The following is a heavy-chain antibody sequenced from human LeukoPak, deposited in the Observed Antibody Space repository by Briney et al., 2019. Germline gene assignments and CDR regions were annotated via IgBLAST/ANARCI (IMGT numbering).Heavy chain of an antibody. V-gene: IGHV4-38-2*01. D-gene: IGHD5-12*01. CDR2: IYHSGST. J-gene: IGHJ4*02. CDR3: ARVATTTNPPQRPFDY. Sequence: SETLSLTCAVSGYSISSGYCWGWIRQPPGKGLEWIGSIYHSGSTYYNPSLKSRVTISVDTSKHQFSLKLSSVTAADTAVYYCARVATTTNPPQRPFDYWGQGTLVTVSS. CDR1: GYSISSGYC.